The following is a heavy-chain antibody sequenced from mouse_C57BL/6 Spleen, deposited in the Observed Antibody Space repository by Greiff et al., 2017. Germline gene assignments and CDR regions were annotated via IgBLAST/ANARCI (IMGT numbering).Heavy chain of an antibody. CDR1: GFTFSSYA. CDR2: ISDGGSYT. CDR3: AREGVYYGNLYFDY. J-gene: IGHJ2*01. D-gene: IGHD2-1*01. Sequence: EVQRVESGGGLVKPGGSLKLSCAASGFTFSSYAMSWVRQTPEKRLEWVATISDGGSYTYYPDNVKGRFTISRDTAKNNLYLQMSHLKSEDTAMYYCAREGVYYGNLYFDYWGQGTTLTVSS. V-gene: IGHV5-4*01.